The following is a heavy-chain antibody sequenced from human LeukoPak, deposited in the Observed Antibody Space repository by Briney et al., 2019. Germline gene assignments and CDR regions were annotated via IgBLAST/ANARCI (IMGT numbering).Heavy chain of an antibody. D-gene: IGHD3-3*01. J-gene: IGHJ5*02. CDR1: GFTFSSYS. Sequence: TGGSLRLSRAASGFTFSSYSMNWVRQAPGKGLEWVSSISSSSSYIYYADSVKGRFTISRDNAKNSLYLQMNSLRAEDTAVYYCARDSSPITIFGVVELDPWGQGTLVTVSS. CDR3: ARDSSPITIFGVVELDP. CDR2: ISSSSSYI. V-gene: IGHV3-21*01.